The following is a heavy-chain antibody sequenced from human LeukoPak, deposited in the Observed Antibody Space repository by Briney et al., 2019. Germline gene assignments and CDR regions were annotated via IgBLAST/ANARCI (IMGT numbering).Heavy chain of an antibody. Sequence: GSSVKVSCKASGGTFISYAISWVRQAPGQGLEWMGGIIPIFGTANYAQKFQGRVTITTDESTSTAYMELSSLRSEDTAVYYCAREGGIAARLYYWGQGTLVTVSS. CDR3: AREGGIAARLYY. J-gene: IGHJ4*02. D-gene: IGHD6-6*01. CDR1: GGTFISYA. V-gene: IGHV1-69*05. CDR2: IIPIFGTA.